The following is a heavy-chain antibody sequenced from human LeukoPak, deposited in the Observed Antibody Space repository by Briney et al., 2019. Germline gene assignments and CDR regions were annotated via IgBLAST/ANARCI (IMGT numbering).Heavy chain of an antibody. D-gene: IGHD1-1*01. CDR3: AKAAGTYAYYFDY. Sequence: GGALRLSCAASGFTFCSPAMGWGRPAPREGVGGVSAISGSGGSTYYADSVKGRFTISRDNSKNTLYLQMNGLRAEDTAVYYCAKAAGTYAYYFDYWGQGTLVTVSS. CDR2: ISGSGGST. V-gene: IGHV3-23*01. CDR1: GFTFCSPA. J-gene: IGHJ4*02.